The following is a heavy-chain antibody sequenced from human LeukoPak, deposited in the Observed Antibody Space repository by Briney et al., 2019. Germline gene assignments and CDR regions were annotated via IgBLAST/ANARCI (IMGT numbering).Heavy chain of an antibody. D-gene: IGHD6-13*01. V-gene: IGHV4-4*08. CDR1: GGSISSYY. J-gene: IGHJ6*03. Sequence: KSSETLSLTCTVSGGSISSYYWSWIRQPPGKGLEWIGYIYTSGSTNYNPSLKSRVTMSVDTSKNQFSLKLSSVTAADTAVYYCAREDIQYQQLVLGGYYYYMDVWGKGTTVTISS. CDR2: IYTSGST. CDR3: AREDIQYQQLVLGGYYYYMDV.